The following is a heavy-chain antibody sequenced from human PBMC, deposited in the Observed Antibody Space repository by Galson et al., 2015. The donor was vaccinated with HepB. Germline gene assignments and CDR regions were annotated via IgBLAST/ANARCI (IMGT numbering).Heavy chain of an antibody. V-gene: IGHV3-74*01. D-gene: IGHD4-17*01. CDR1: GFTFSSFW. Sequence: SLRLSCAASGFTFSSFWMHWVRQAPGKGLVWVSRINSDGSSTSYADSVKGRFTISRDNAKNTLYLQMNSLRAEDTAVYYCARDSTVTTFLSRGSYFDYWGQGTLVTVSS. J-gene: IGHJ4*02. CDR3: ARDSTVTTFLSRGSYFDY. CDR2: INSDGSST.